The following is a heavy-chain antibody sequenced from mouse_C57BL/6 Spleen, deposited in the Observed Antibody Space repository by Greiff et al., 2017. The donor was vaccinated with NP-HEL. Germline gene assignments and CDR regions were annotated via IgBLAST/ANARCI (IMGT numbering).Heavy chain of an antibody. V-gene: IGHV1-9*01. Sequence: VQLQQSGAELMKPGASVKLSCKATGYTFTGYWIEWVKQRPGHGLEWIGEILPGSGSTNYTEKFKGKATFTADTYSNTAYMQLSSMTTEDSVSNYGARPITTVGARAYWGQGTLVTVSA. CDR2: ILPGSGST. J-gene: IGHJ3*01. CDR3: ARPITTVGARAY. CDR1: GYTFTGYW. D-gene: IGHD1-1*01.